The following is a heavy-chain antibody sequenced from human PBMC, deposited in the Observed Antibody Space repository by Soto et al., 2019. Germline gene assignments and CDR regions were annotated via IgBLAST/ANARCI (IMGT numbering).Heavy chain of an antibody. Sequence: GESLKISCKGSGYSFTRYWIGWVRQMPGKGLEWMGVIYPGDSDTRYSPSSQGQVTISADKSISTAYLQWSSLKASDTAMYYCARRAPSSIAARPDFDPWGQGTRVTVSS. CDR1: GYSFTRYW. CDR2: IYPGDSDT. J-gene: IGHJ5*02. V-gene: IGHV5-51*01. CDR3: ARRAPSSIAARPDFDP. D-gene: IGHD6-6*01.